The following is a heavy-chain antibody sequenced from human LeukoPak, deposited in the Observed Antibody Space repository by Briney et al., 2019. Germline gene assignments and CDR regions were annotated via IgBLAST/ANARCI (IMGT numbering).Heavy chain of an antibody. Sequence: PSETLSLTCTVSGVSISSGDYYWSWIRQPPGKGLEWIGYIYYTGSTYYNPSLKSRITISVATYKNQFSLKLNSVTAADTAVYYCARVGGYFDSSGYFDYWGQGILVTVSS. CDR2: IYYTGST. CDR3: ARVGGYFDSSGYFDY. D-gene: IGHD3-22*01. CDR1: GVSISSGDYY. V-gene: IGHV4-30-4*01. J-gene: IGHJ4*02.